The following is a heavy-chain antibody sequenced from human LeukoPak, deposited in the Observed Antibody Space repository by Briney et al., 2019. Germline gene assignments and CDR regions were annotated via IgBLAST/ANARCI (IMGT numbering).Heavy chain of an antibody. J-gene: IGHJ6*03. Sequence: GASVKVSCKTSGYTFTDYFINWVQQAPGQGLEWMGWINPNSGGTNYAQKFQGRVTMTRDTSISTAYMELSRLRSDDTAVYYCARDPRGYSGYDLGYYYYYMDVWGQGTLVTVSS. CDR3: ARDPRGYSGYDLGYYYYYMDV. CDR1: GYTFTDYF. V-gene: IGHV1-2*02. D-gene: IGHD5-12*01. CDR2: INPNSGGT.